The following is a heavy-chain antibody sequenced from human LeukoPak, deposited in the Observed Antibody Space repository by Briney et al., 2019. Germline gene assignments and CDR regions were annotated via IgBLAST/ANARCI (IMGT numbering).Heavy chain of an antibody. D-gene: IGHD2-2*01. CDR2: ISYDGIDK. Sequence: GGSLRLSCAASGFTFNTYTMNWVRQTPGKGLEWVAVISYDGIDKYYADSVKGRFTISRDNSKNTLYLQMNSLRSEDTAVYYCAKGSCSSTTCLKTDWGQGTPVTVSS. CDR1: GFTFNTYT. CDR3: AKGSCSSTTCLKTD. J-gene: IGHJ4*02. V-gene: IGHV3-30*18.